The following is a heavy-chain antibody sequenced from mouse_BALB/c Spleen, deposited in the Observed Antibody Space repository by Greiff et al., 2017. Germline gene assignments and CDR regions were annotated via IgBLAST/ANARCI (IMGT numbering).Heavy chain of an antibody. CDR2: IDPYNGGT. V-gene: IGHV1S135*01. Sequence: EVQLQESGPELVKPGASVKVSCKASGYAFTSYNMYWVKQSHGKSLEWIGYIDPYNGGTSYNQKFKGKATLTVDKSSSTAYMHLNSLTSEDSAVYYCARGRGYDEGAWFAYWGQGTLVTVSA. CDR3: ARGRGYDEGAWFAY. CDR1: GYAFTSYN. J-gene: IGHJ3*01. D-gene: IGHD2-2*01.